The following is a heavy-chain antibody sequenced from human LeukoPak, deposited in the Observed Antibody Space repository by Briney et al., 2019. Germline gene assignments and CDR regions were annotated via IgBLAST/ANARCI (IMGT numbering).Heavy chain of an antibody. J-gene: IGHJ4*02. CDR2: ISYNGIT. V-gene: IGHV4-59*12. Sequence: SETLSLTCSVSGASISNYYWGWIRQSPGKGLEWIGYISYNGITRYNPSLKSRVTISIDTSKNQFSLQLNSVTPEDTAVYYCTRETSLRYYDFWSGWDYWGQGTLVTVSS. CDR3: TRETSLRYYDFWSGWDY. D-gene: IGHD3-3*01. CDR1: GASISNYY.